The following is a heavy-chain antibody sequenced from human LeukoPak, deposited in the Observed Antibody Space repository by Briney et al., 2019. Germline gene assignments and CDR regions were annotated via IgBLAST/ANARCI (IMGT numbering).Heavy chain of an antibody. D-gene: IGHD3-16*01. CDR2: ISSSSSHI. CDR3: ARGGGPFDP. CDR1: GFTFSSNS. V-gene: IGHV3-21*01. J-gene: IGHJ5*02. Sequence: GGSLRLSCAAAGFTFSSNSMNWVRQAPGKGLEWVSFISSSSSHIYYADSVKGRFTISRDNAKNSLYLQMNSLRAEDTAAYYCARGGGPFDPWGQGTLVTVSS.